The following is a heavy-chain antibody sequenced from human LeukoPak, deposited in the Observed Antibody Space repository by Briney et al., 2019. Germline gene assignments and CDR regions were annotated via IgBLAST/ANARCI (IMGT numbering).Heavy chain of an antibody. CDR3: AKDLSYGSNWFDP. CDR2: IWHDGSKT. D-gene: IGHD3-10*01. Sequence: PGGSLRLSCAASEFTFKNYGMHWVRQAPGKGLEWVALIWHDGSKTYYADSVKGRFTISRDDSQNTLYLQMNSLRAEDTAVYFWAKDLSYGSNWFDPWGQGTLVTVSS. CDR1: EFTFKNYG. V-gene: IGHV3-33*06. J-gene: IGHJ5*02.